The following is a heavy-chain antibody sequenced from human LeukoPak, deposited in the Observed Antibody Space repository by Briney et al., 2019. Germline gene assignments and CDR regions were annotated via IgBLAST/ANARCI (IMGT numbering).Heavy chain of an antibody. Sequence: SETLSLTCTVSGASISSYYWSWIRQPPGKGLDWIGYISYRGSTNYNPSLKSRVTISVDKSKNQFSLTLSSVTTADTAVYYCARGYSNLDYWGQGTLVTVSS. V-gene: IGHV4-59*01. CDR3: ARGYSNLDY. CDR1: GASISSYY. J-gene: IGHJ4*02. D-gene: IGHD4-11*01. CDR2: ISYRGST.